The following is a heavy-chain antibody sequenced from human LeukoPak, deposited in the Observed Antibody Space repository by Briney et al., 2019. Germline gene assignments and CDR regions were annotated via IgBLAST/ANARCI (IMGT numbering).Heavy chain of an antibody. J-gene: IGHJ4*02. D-gene: IGHD6-13*01. CDR2: IGTAGDT. Sequence: GGSLRLSCAASGFTFSSYDMHWVRQATGKGLEWVSAIGTAGDTYYPGSVKGRFTISRENAKNSLYLQMNSLRAGDTAVYYCARGSKQQLVLDHWGQGTLVTVSS. CDR3: ARGSKQQLVLDH. CDR1: GFTFSSYD. V-gene: IGHV3-13*01.